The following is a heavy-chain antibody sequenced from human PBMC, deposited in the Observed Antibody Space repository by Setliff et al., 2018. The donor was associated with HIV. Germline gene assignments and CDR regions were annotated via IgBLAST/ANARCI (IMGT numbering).Heavy chain of an antibody. D-gene: IGHD1-1*01. J-gene: IGHJ4*02. CDR2: INPSGGST. CDR3: ATGLSSTDPSSNS. Sequence: ASVKVSCKASGYTFTSYYMHWVRQAPGQGLEWMGIINPSGGSTSYAQKFQGRVTMIRDTSTSTVYMELSSLRSEDKAVYYCATGLSSTDPSSNSWGQGTLVTVSS. CDR1: GYTFTSYY. V-gene: IGHV1-46*01.